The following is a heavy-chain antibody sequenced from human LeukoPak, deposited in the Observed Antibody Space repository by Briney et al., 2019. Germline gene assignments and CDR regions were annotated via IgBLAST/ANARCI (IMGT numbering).Heavy chain of an antibody. CDR1: GFTFSSYW. Sequence: GGSLRLSCAASGFTFSSYWMHWVRQAPGKGLVWVSRINTDGSSTSYADSVKGRFTISRDNSKNTLYLQMNSLRAEDTAVYYCARDGPRYSTEARWYYFDYWGQGTLVTVSS. V-gene: IGHV3-74*01. J-gene: IGHJ4*02. CDR2: INTDGSST. D-gene: IGHD6-13*01. CDR3: ARDGPRYSTEARWYYFDY.